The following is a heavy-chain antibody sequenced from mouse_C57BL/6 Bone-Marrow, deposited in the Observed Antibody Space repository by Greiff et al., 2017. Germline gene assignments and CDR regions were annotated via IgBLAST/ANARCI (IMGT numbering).Heavy chain of an antibody. V-gene: IGHV5-6*02. CDR1: GFTFSSYC. Sequence: EVKLEESGGDLVKPGGSLKLSCAASGFTFSSYCMSWVRQTPDKRLEWVATISSGGSYTYYPDSVKGRFTISRDNAKNTLYLQMSSRKSEDTAMYYCARLAWTYFDYWGQGTTLTVSS. CDR3: ARLAWTYFDY. CDR2: ISSGGSYT. J-gene: IGHJ2*01.